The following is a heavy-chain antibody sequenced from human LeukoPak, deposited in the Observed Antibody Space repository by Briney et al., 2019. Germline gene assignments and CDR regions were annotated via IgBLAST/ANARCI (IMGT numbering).Heavy chain of an antibody. CDR2: IKSKTDGGTT. V-gene: IGHV3-15*01. Sequence: GSLRLSCSASGFTFSNAWMSWVRQAPGKGLGWVGRIKSKTDGGTTDYTAPRFTISRDDSKDTLYLQMNSLKTEDTAVYYCTTVGGYARDPFDYWGQGTLVTVSS. CDR1: GFTFSNAW. J-gene: IGHJ4*02. CDR3: TTVGGYARDPFDY. D-gene: IGHD2-2*01.